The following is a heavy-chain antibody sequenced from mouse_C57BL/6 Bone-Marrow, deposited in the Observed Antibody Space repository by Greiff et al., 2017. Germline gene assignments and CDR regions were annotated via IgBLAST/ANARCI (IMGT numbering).Heavy chain of an antibody. Sequence: EVQLKQSVAELVRPGASVKLSCTASGFNIKNTYMHWVKQRPEQGLEWIGRIDPANGNTKYAPKFQGKATITADTSSNTAYLQLSSLTSEDTAIYYCARSPHDGYYVLAYWGQGTLVTVSA. CDR1: GFNIKNTY. CDR3: ARSPHDGYYVLAY. J-gene: IGHJ3*01. CDR2: IDPANGNT. D-gene: IGHD2-3*01. V-gene: IGHV14-3*01.